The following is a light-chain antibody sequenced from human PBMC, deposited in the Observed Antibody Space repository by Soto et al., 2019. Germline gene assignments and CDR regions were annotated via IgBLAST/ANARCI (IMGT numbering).Light chain of an antibody. Sequence: EIVLTQSPATLSLSPGERASLSCRASQSVSSNFLAWYQHKPGQAPRLLIYDSSSRATGIPDRFSGSGSGTDFTLTISRLEPEDFAVYYCQQYGSSPTWTFGQGTKVDIK. CDR2: DSS. V-gene: IGKV3-20*01. J-gene: IGKJ1*01. CDR3: QQYGSSPTWT. CDR1: QSVSSNF.